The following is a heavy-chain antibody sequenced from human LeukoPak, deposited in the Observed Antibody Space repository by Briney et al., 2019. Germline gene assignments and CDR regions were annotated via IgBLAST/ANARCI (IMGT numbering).Heavy chain of an antibody. Sequence: PSETLSLTCTVSGGSISSGDYYWSWIRQPPGKGLEWIGYIYYSGSTYYNPSLKSRVTISVDTSKNQFSLKLSSVTAADTAVYYCARVPSSSWDDVKFDPWGQGTLVTVSS. D-gene: IGHD6-13*01. J-gene: IGHJ5*02. CDR3: ARVPSSSWDDVKFDP. CDR1: GGSISSGDYY. V-gene: IGHV4-30-4*01. CDR2: IYYSGST.